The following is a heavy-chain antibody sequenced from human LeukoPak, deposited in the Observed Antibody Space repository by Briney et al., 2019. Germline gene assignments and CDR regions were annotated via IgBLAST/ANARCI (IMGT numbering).Heavy chain of an antibody. Sequence: SGRSLRPSCAAAGFTFSNYGMHWVRQAPGKGLEWVALIWYDVSNKYYAESVKGRFTISRDNSKNALYLQMNSLRAEDTAVYYCAGSYYNVFDYWGQGTLVTVSS. J-gene: IGHJ4*02. CDR1: GFTFSNYG. CDR2: IWYDVSNK. V-gene: IGHV3-33*01. D-gene: IGHD3-10*01. CDR3: AGSYYNVFDY.